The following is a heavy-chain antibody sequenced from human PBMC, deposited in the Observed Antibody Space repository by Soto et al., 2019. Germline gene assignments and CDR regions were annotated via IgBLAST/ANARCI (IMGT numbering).Heavy chain of an antibody. J-gene: IGHJ6*02. CDR3: AKEKQWPRSIYYYYGMDV. V-gene: IGHV3-30*18. CDR1: GFTFSSYG. CDR2: ISYDGSNK. D-gene: IGHD6-19*01. Sequence: PWGSLRLSCAASGFTFSSYGMHWVRQAPGKGLEWVAVISYDGSNKYYADSVKGRFTISRDNSKNTLYLQMNSLRAEDTAVYYCAKEKQWPRSIYYYYGMDVWGQGTTVTVSS.